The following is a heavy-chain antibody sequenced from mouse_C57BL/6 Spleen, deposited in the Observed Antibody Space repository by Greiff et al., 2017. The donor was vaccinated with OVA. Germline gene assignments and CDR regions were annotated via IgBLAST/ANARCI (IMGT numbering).Heavy chain of an antibody. D-gene: IGHD1-1*01. Sequence: DVQLVESGEGLVKPGGSLKLSCAASGFTFSSYAMSWVRQTPEKRLEWVAYISSGGDYIYYADTVKGRFTISRDNARNTLYLQMSSLKSEDTAMYYCTRGDYGSFYAMDYWGQGTSVTVSS. CDR1: GFTFSSYA. CDR3: TRGDYGSFYAMDY. V-gene: IGHV5-9-1*02. CDR2: ISSGGDYI. J-gene: IGHJ4*01.